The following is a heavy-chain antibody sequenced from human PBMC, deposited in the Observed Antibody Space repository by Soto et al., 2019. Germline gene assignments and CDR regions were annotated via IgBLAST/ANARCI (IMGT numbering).Heavy chain of an antibody. CDR2: IYHSGST. J-gene: IGHJ6*03. Sequence: SETLSLTCAVSSGSISSSNWWSWVRQPPGKGLEWIGEIYHSGSTNYNPSLKSRVTISVDKSKNQFSLKLSSVTAADTAVYYCAREHCSGGSCYGRNYYYYYMDVWGKGTTVTVSS. D-gene: IGHD2-15*01. CDR3: AREHCSGGSCYGRNYYYYYMDV. CDR1: SGSISSSNW. V-gene: IGHV4-4*02.